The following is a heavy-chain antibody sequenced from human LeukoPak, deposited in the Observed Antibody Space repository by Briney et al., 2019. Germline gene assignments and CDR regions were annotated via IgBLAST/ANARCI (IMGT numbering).Heavy chain of an antibody. CDR1: GFTFSSYG. J-gene: IGHJ4*02. V-gene: IGHV3-30*19. D-gene: IGHD6-19*01. Sequence: PGGSLRLSCAASGFTFSSYGMHWVRQAPGKGLEWVAVISYDGSNKYYADSVKGRFTISRDNSKNTLYLQMNSLRAEDTAVYYCARGGWKQWLSDYWGQGTLVTVSS. CDR3: ARGGWKQWLSDY. CDR2: ISYDGSNK.